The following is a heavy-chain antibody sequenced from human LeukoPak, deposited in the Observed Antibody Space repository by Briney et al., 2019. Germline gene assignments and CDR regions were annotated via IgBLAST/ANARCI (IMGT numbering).Heavy chain of an antibody. Sequence: GGSLRLPCAASGFTFSSYNMNWVRQAPGKGLEWVSCISSSGSTIYYADSVKGRFTISRDNAKNSLYLQMNSLRAEDTAVYYCAELGITMIGGVWGKGTTVTISS. D-gene: IGHD3-10*02. V-gene: IGHV3-48*04. J-gene: IGHJ6*04. CDR1: GFTFSSYN. CDR3: AELGITMIGGV. CDR2: ISSSGSTI.